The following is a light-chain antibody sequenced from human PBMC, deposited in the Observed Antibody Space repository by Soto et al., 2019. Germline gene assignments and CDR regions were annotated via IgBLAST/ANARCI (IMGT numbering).Light chain of an antibody. CDR3: QQTYSAPPT. CDR1: QPISHY. CDR2: LAS. V-gene: IGKV1-39*01. J-gene: IGKJ1*01. Sequence: DIQMTQSPSSLSASVGDRVTITCRASQPISHYLNWYQQSPGKAPNLLIYLASNLQSGVPSRFNDSESETAVTYISSSLLPEDYATYYSQQTYSAPPTVGHGTKVVI.